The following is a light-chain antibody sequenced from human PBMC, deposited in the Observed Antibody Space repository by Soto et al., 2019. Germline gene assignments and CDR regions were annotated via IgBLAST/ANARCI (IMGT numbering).Light chain of an antibody. CDR3: SSYSTSSTRV. CDR2: DVS. CDR1: SSDVGGYNY. Sequence: QSALTQPASVSESPGQSITISCTGTSSDVGGYNYVSWYQQHPGKAPKLMVFDVSNRPSGVSNRFSGSKSGNTASLTISGLQAEDEADYYCSSYSTSSTRVFGGGTKLT. V-gene: IGLV2-14*01. J-gene: IGLJ3*02.